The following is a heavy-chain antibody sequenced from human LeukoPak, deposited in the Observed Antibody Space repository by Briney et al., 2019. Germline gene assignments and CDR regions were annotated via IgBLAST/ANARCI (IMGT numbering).Heavy chain of an antibody. CDR1: GSTFTGSA. Sequence: SVKVSCKASGSTFTGSAMQWVRQARGQRLEWIGWIVVGSGNTNYAQKFQERVTITRDMSTSTAYMELSSLRSEDTAVYYCAAYHYYGSGYDCWGQGTLVTVSS. CDR2: IVVGSGNT. D-gene: IGHD3-10*01. CDR3: AAYHYYGSGYDC. J-gene: IGHJ4*02. V-gene: IGHV1-58*02.